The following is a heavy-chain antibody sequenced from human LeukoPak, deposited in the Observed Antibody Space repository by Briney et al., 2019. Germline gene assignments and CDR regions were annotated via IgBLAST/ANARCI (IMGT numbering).Heavy chain of an antibody. V-gene: IGHV4-61*02. CDR3: AREAPLWFGELSSGFDP. J-gene: IGHJ5*02. CDR1: GGSISSGSYY. Sequence: ASETLSLTCTVSGGSISSGSYYWSWIRQPAGKGLEWIGRIYTSGSTNYNPSLKSRVTISVDTSKNQFSLKLSSVTAADTAVYYCAREAPLWFGELSSGFDPWGQGTLVTVSS. CDR2: IYTSGST. D-gene: IGHD3-10*01.